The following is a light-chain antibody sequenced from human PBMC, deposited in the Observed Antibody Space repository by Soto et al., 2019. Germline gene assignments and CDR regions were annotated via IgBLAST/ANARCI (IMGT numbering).Light chain of an antibody. CDR2: DAS. CDR3: QQYNSYS. J-gene: IGKJ1*01. Sequence: DIQLTQSPPSLSSSFGDRVTITCRASQSISSYLKWYQQKPGKAPKLLIYDASSLESGVPSRFSGSGSGTEFTLTISSLQPDDFATYYCQQYNSYSFGQGTKVDIK. CDR1: QSISSY. V-gene: IGKV1-5*01.